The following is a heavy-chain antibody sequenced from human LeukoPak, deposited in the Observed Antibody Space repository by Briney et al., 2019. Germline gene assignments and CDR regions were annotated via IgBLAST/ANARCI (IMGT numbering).Heavy chain of an antibody. J-gene: IGHJ4*02. CDR1: GFTFSSHG. D-gene: IGHD3-3*01. Sequence: PGGSLRLSCAASGFTFSSHGMHWVRQAPGKGLEWVAVIWYDGSNKYYADSVKGRFTISRDNSKNTLYLQMNSLRAEDTAVYYCARVHPGDFWSGYYDVDYWGQGTLVTVSS. CDR3: ARVHPGDFWSGYYDVDY. CDR2: IWYDGSNK. V-gene: IGHV3-33*01.